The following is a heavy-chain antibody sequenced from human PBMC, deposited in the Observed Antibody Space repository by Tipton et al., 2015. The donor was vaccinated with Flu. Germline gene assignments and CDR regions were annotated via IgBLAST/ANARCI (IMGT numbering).Heavy chain of an antibody. V-gene: IGHV4-39*07. CDR2: IYYSGTT. Sequence: LRLSCTVSGDSISTTIYYWGWVRQPPGKGPEWIGSIYYSGTTYYNPSLKSRVTISVDSSKNEFSLTLASLTAADTAVYYCARDLWNDRRAYYYYGVDVWDQGP. J-gene: IGHJ6*02. CDR3: ARDLWNDRRAYYYYGVDV. CDR1: GDSISTTIYY. D-gene: IGHD1-1*01.